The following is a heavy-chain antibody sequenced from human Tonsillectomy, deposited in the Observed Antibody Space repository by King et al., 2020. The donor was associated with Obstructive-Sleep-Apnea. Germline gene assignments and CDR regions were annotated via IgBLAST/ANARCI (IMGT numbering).Heavy chain of an antibody. J-gene: IGHJ6*02. D-gene: IGHD6-6*01. CDR2: SNSDGSST. V-gene: IGHV3-74*01. Sequence: VQLVESGGGLVQPGGSLRLSCAASGFTFSSYWMHWVRQAPGKGLVWVSRSNSDGSSTSYADSVKGRFTISRDNAKNTLYLQMNSLRAEDTAVYYCARSSYSSSFYDVWGQGTTVTVSS. CDR1: GFTFSSYW. CDR3: ARSSYSSSFYDV.